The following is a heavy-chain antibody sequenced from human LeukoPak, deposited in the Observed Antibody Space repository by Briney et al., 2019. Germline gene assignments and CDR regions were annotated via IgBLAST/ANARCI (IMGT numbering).Heavy chain of an antibody. CDR2: IGSSGST. CDR3: ANPFYGSGPRGY. V-gene: IGHV3-23*01. CDR1: GFTFSTYD. Sequence: LSGGSLRLPCAASGFTFSTYDMTWVRQAPGKGLEWVSAIGSSGSTYYADSVKGRFTISRDNSKNTLYLQMNSLRAEDTAIYYCANPFYGSGPRGYWGQGTLVTVSS. D-gene: IGHD3-10*01. J-gene: IGHJ4*02.